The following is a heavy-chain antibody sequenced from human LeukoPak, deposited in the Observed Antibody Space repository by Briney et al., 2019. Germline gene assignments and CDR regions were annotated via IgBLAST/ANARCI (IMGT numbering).Heavy chain of an antibody. CDR1: GFTFSSYA. J-gene: IGHJ4*02. D-gene: IGHD3-16*01. V-gene: IGHV3-23*01. Sequence: QSGGSLRLSCAASGFTFSSYAMSWVRQAPGKGLEWVSAISGSGGSTYYADSVKGRFTISRDNSKNTLYLQMSSLRAEDTAIYYCAKERGISYTYEFDYWGQGALVTVSS. CDR2: ISGSGGST. CDR3: AKERGISYTYEFDY.